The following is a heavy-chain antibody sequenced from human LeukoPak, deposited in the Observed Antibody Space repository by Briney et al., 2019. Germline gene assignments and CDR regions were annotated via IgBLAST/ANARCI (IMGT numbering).Heavy chain of an antibody. V-gene: IGHV3-33*01. CDR3: ARDSIAVAGCFDS. CDR1: GFTFSSYG. D-gene: IGHD6-19*01. Sequence: GGSLRLSCAASGFTFSSYGMHWVRQAPGKGLEWVAIIWYDGSNNYYADSVKGRFTISRDNSKNTLSLQMNSLGAEDTAVYYCARDSIAVAGCFDSWGQGTLVTVSS. CDR2: IWYDGSNN. J-gene: IGHJ4*02.